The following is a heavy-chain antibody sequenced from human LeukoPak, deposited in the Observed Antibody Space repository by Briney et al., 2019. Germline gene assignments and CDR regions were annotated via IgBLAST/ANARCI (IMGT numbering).Heavy chain of an antibody. J-gene: IGHJ6*03. CDR3: ARLCGYTSRRTHNYYCYYYIAV. D-gene: IGHD6-13*01. V-gene: IGHV4-39*01. CDR1: GDSINSTNYY. Sequence: PSETLSLTCTVSGDSINSTNYYWVWMRQPPGKGREWIANIDYSGSTYDNPSLKNLVTISVDTSKNKFSLNLSYVSDAETAVYYCARLCGYTSRRTHNYYCYYYIAVWGKGTTVTVSS. CDR2: IDYSGST.